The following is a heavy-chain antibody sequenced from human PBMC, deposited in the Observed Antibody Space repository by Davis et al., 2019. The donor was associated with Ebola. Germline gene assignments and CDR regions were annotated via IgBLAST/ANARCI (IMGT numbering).Heavy chain of an antibody. CDR2: IITDNGNR. D-gene: IGHD1-26*01. V-gene: IGHV1-18*04. J-gene: IGHJ4*02. Sequence: AASVKVSCKASGYTFTSYGISWVRQAPGQGLEWMGWIITDNGNRNYAQKFQGRVTMSTDTSTTTAYMELTSLRSDDTAVYYCARDPVVGATNYWGQGTLVTVSS. CDR3: ARDPVVGATNY. CDR1: GYTFTSYG.